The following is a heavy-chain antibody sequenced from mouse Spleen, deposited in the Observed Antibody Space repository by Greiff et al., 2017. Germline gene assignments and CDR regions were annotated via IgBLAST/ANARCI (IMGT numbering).Heavy chain of an antibody. D-gene: IGHD2-14*01. CDR2: IYPYNGGT. CDR3: ARSYRYSWFAY. CDR1: GYTFTDYN. V-gene: IGHV1S29*02. Sequence: EVQLVESGPELVKPGASVKISCKASGYTFTDYNMHWVKQSHGKSLEWIGYIYPYNGGTGYNQKFKSKATLTVDNSSSTAYMELRSLTSEDSAVYYCARSYRYSWFAYWGQGTLVTVSA. J-gene: IGHJ3*01.